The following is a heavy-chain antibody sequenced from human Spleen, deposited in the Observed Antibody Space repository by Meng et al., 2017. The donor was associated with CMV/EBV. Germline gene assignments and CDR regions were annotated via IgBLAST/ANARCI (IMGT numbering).Heavy chain of an antibody. CDR1: CDSISSGNW. D-gene: IGHD3-10*01. Sequence: GSLRLSCAVSCDSISSGNWWTWVRQSPGRGLEWIGEIHHSGSFKYNPSLKSRMTISLDNSNNQFSLRLTSVTAADTAVYYCARVGLHRGFLPSFDYWGQGTLVTVSS. V-gene: IGHV4-4*02. J-gene: IGHJ4*02. CDR2: IHHSGSF. CDR3: ARVGLHRGFLPSFDY.